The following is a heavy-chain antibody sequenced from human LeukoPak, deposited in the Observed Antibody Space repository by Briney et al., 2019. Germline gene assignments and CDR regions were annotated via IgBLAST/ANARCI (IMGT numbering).Heavy chain of an antibody. CDR2: ISGSGGST. CDR3: AKEGGSWYRRYYYYYMDV. Sequence: TGGSLRLSCAASGFTFSSFAMSWVRQAPGKGLEWVSAISGSGGSTYYADSVKGRFTISRDNSKNTLYLQMNSLRAEDTAVYYCAKEGGSWYRRYYYYYMDVWGKGTTVTDSS. CDR1: GFTFSSFA. J-gene: IGHJ6*03. D-gene: IGHD6-13*01. V-gene: IGHV3-23*01.